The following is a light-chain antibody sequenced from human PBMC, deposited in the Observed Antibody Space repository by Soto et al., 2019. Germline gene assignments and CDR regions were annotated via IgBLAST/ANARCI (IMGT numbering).Light chain of an antibody. Sequence: DIRMTQSPSSLSGSVGASVTMGVLASQSISSYLNWYQQKPGKAPKLLIYAASSLQSGVPSRFSGSGSGTDFTLTISSLQPEDFATYYCQQSYSTPRTFGQGTKVDI. CDR1: QSISSY. CDR2: AAS. CDR3: QQSYSTPRT. V-gene: IGKV1-39*01. J-gene: IGKJ1*01.